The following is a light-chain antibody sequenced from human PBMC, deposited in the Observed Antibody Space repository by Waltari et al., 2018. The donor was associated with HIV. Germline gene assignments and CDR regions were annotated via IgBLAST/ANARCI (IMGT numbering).Light chain of an antibody. Sequence: QSALTQPASVSGSPGQPITISCTGTSSDVGSYNLVSWYQQHPGKAPKLIIYEVTKRPSGVSNRFSGSKSGNTASLTISGLQAEDEADYYCCSYAASATLFYVFGTGTKVTVL. CDR2: EVT. CDR3: CSYAASATLFYV. V-gene: IGLV2-23*02. J-gene: IGLJ1*01. CDR1: SSDVGSYNL.